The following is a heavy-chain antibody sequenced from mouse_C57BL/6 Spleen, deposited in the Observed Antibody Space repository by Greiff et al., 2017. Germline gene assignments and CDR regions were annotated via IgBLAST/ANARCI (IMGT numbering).Heavy chain of an antibody. CDR1: GYTFTDYE. CDR2: IDPETGGT. J-gene: IGHJ2*01. CDR3: TGDSGYYYFDY. D-gene: IGHD2-3*01. V-gene: IGHV1-15*01. Sequence: VKLMESGAELVRPGASVTLSCKASGYTFTDYEMHWVKQTPVHGLEWIGAIDPETGGTAYNQKFKGKAILTADKSSSTAYMELRSLTSEDSAVYYCTGDSGYYYFDYWGQGTTLTVSS.